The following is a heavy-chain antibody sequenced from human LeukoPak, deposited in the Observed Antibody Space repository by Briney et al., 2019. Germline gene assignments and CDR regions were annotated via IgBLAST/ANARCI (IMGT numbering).Heavy chain of an antibody. Sequence: GASVKVSCKASGGTFSSYAISWVQQAPGQGLEWMGGIIPIFGTANYAQKFQGRVTITADESTSTAYMELSSLRSEDTAVYYCARGNDGYNLYHFDYWGQGTLVTVSS. CDR1: GGTFSSYA. CDR3: ARGNDGYNLYHFDY. D-gene: IGHD5-24*01. CDR2: IIPIFGTA. J-gene: IGHJ4*02. V-gene: IGHV1-69*13.